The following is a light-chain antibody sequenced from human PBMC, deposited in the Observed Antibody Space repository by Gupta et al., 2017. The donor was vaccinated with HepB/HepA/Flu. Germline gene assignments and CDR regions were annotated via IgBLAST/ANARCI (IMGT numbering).Light chain of an antibody. CDR2: DAS. J-gene: IGKJ1*01. CDR3: QLRSNWPPWT. CDR1: QSVSSY. Sequence: EIVLTQSPATLSLSPGESATLSCRASQSVSSYLAWYQQKPGQAPRLLIYDASNRATGIPARFSGSGSGRDFTLTISSLEPEDFAVYYCQLRSNWPPWTFGQGTKVEIK. V-gene: IGKV3-11*02.